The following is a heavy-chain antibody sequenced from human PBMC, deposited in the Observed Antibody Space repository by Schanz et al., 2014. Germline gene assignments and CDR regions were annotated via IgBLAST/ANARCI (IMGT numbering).Heavy chain of an antibody. D-gene: IGHD6-13*01. CDR1: GGTFSSYT. Sequence: QVQLVQSGAEVKKPGASVRVSCKASGGTFSSYTINWVRQAPGQGLEWMGRIIPILGITNVAQTFQDRVTITADKSTSTAYMELSSLRSEDTAVYYCARDGEAAADCDYWGQGTLVAVSS. CDR2: IIPILGIT. J-gene: IGHJ4*02. CDR3: ARDGEAAADCDY. V-gene: IGHV1-69*09.